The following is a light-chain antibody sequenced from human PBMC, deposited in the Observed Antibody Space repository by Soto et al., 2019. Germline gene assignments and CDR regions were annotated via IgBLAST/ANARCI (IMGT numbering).Light chain of an antibody. CDR1: QSVTSNY. J-gene: IGKJ1*01. Sequence: EVVMTQSPATLSVSPGERATLSCRASQSVTSNYLAWYQQKPGQAPRLLIYGVSSRATGVPDRFSGSGSGTDFTLTISRLEPEDFAVYYCQQYTDWPLTFGQGTTVDIK. CDR3: QQYTDWPLT. CDR2: GVS. V-gene: IGKV3-20*01.